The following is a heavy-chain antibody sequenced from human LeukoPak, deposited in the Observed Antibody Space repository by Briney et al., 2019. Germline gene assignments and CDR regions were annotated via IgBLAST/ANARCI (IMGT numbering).Heavy chain of an antibody. CDR3: ARSVGYSSSWKQNDAFDI. Sequence: ASVKVSCKASGYTFTGYYMHWVRQAPGQGIEWMGWINTNRGGTDYEQKFQGRVTMSRDTYISTAYMELSRLRSDDTAVYYCARSVGYSSSWKQNDAFDIWGQGTMVSVSS. CDR2: INTNRGGT. J-gene: IGHJ3*02. V-gene: IGHV1-2*02. CDR1: GYTFTGYY. D-gene: IGHD6-13*01.